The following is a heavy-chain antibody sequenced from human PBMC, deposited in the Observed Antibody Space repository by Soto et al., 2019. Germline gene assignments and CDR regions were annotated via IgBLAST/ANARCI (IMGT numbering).Heavy chain of an antibody. J-gene: IGHJ5*02. Sequence: SETLSLTCTVSGGSISSYYWSWIRQPPGKGLEWIGYIYYSGSTNYNPSLKSRVTISVDTSKNQFSLKLSSVTAADTAVYYCARVVAAAGNNWFDPWGQGTLVTVSS. CDR1: GGSISSYY. V-gene: IGHV4-59*01. CDR2: IYYSGST. CDR3: ARVVAAAGNNWFDP. D-gene: IGHD6-13*01.